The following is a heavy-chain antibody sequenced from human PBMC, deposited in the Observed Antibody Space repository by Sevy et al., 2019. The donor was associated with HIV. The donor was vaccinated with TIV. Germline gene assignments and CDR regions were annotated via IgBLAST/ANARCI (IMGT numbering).Heavy chain of an antibody. CDR1: DFTFSHAW. D-gene: IGHD2-8*02. CDR2: IKSKPDGGTT. CDR3: STDPIIVLLVTDGMDV. Sequence: GGSLRLSCAASDFTFSHAWMSWVRQAPGKGLEWVGRIKSKPDGGTTDYAAPVKGRFTISKDDSKNTLFLQMNSLKTEDTAVYYCSTDPIIVLLVTDGMDVWGQGTTVTVSS. J-gene: IGHJ6*02. V-gene: IGHV3-15*01.